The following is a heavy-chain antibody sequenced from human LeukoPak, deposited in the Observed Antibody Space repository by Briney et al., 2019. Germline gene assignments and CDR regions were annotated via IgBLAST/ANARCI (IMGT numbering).Heavy chain of an antibody. CDR1: GGSISSYY. J-gene: IGHJ3*02. Sequence: ETLSLTCTVSGGSISSYYWSWIRQPPGKGLEWIGYIYYSGSTNYNPSLKSRVTISVDTSKNQFSLKLSSVTAADTAVYYCASIAVAAPAGAFDIWGQGTMVTVSS. V-gene: IGHV4-59*01. CDR3: ASIAVAAPAGAFDI. D-gene: IGHD6-19*01. CDR2: IYYSGST.